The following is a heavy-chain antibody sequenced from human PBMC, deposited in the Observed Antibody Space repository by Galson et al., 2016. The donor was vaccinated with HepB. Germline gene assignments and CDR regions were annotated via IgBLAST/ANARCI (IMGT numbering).Heavy chain of an antibody. J-gene: IGHJ4*02. CDR2: IYSGGST. CDR1: GFTVSSNY. CDR3: ARVSDGYNTAPVDY. V-gene: IGHV3-66*01. Sequence: SLRLSCAASGFTVSSNYMTWVHQAPGKGLEWVSVIYSGGSTYYADSVKGRFTISRDNSKNTLYLQMHSLRAEDTAVYYCARVSDGYNTAPVDYWGQGTLVTVSS. D-gene: IGHD5-24*01.